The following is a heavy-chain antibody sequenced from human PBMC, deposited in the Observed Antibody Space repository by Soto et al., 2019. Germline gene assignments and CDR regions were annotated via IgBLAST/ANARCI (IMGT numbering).Heavy chain of an antibody. V-gene: IGHV4-39*01. D-gene: IGHD6-19*01. J-gene: IGHJ4*02. CDR3: ARHYSSGWDYFDY. Sequence: QLQLQESGPGLVKPSETLSLTYNVSGGSIGTRNYYWAWIRQPPGKGLEWIGSLYYSGSTYYNPSLKSRVTISVDTSKNPFSLKVTSVTAADTAVYYCARHYSSGWDYFDYWGQGTLVTVSS. CDR2: LYYSGST. CDR1: GGSIGTRNYY.